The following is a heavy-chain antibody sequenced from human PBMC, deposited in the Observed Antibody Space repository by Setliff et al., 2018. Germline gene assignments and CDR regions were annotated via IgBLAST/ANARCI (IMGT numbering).Heavy chain of an antibody. J-gene: IGHJ6*03. V-gene: IGHV4-4*02. CDR3: ARHTRGNYFYMDV. Sequence: TSETLSLTCAVSGGSISSIYWWGWVRQPPGKELQWIGEIYHSGISNYSPSLKSRVTMSVDQSKNHFSLKLSSVTAADTAIYYCARHTRGNYFYMDVWGKGTTVTVSS. CDR1: GGSISSIYW. CDR2: IYHSGIS.